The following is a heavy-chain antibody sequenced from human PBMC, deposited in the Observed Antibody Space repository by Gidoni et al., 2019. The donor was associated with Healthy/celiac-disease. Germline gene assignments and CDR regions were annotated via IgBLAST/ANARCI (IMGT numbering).Heavy chain of an antibody. CDR3: ARDLRIVVAASGYYGMDV. V-gene: IGHV1-69*01. D-gene: IGHD2-21*01. CDR1: EGTFSTYA. Sequence: QVQLVQSGAEVKKPGSSVKVSCKASEGTFSTYAISWVRQAPGQGLEWMGGIIPIFGTANYAQKFQGRVTITADESTSTAYMELSSLRSEDTAVYYCARDLRIVVAASGYYGMDVWGQGTTVTVSS. J-gene: IGHJ6*02. CDR2: IIPIFGTA.